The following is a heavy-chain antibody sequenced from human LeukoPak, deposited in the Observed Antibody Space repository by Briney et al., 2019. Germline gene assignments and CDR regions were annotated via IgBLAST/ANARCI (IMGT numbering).Heavy chain of an antibody. CDR2: IWYDGSNK. D-gene: IGHD6-19*01. V-gene: IGHV3-33*01. CDR3: ARVGYSSGWYYFDY. CDR1: GFTFSSYG. J-gene: IGHJ4*02. Sequence: GGSLRLSCAASGFTFSSYGMHWVRQAPGKGLEWVAVIWYDGSNKYYADSVKGRFTISRDNSKNTLYLQMNSLRAEDTAVYYCARVGYSSGWYYFDYWGQGTLVTVSS.